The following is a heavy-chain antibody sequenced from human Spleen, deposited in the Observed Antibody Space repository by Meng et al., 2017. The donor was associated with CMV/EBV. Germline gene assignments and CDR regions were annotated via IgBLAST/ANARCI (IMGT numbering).Heavy chain of an antibody. V-gene: IGHV3-53*01. J-gene: IGHJ3*02. D-gene: IGHD5-18*01. CDR2: IYSGGST. CDR1: GFTFSAYS. Sequence: GESLKISCAASGFTFSAYSMSWVRQAPGKGLEWVSVIYSGGSTYYADSVKGRFTISRDNSKNTLYLQMNSLRAEDTAVYYCARSIVDTAMDPDAFDIWGQGTMVTVSS. CDR3: ARSIVDTAMDPDAFDI.